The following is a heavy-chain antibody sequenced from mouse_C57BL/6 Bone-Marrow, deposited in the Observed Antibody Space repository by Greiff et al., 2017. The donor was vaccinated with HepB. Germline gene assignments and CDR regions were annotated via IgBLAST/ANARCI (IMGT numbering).Heavy chain of an antibody. Sequence: QVQLQQPGAELVRPGTSVKLSCKASGYTFPSYWMHWVKQRPGQGLEWIGVIDPSDSYTNYNQKFKGKATLTVDTSSSTAYMQLSSLTSEDSAVYYCAGYFAYWGQGTLVTVSA. D-gene: IGHD2-14*01. J-gene: IGHJ3*01. CDR3: AGYFAY. V-gene: IGHV1-59*01. CDR1: GYTFPSYW. CDR2: IDPSDSYT.